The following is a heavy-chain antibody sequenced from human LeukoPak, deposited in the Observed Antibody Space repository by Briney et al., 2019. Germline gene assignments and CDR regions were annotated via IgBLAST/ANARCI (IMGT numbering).Heavy chain of an antibody. CDR2: IYTSGST. J-gene: IGHJ3*02. D-gene: IGHD2/OR15-2a*01. Sequence: KASQTLSLTCTVSGGSISSGSYYWSWIRQPAGKGLEWIGRIYTSGSTNYNPSLKSRVTISVDTSKNQFSLKLSSVTAADTAVYYCARFLYDQTAFGIWGHGTMVTVSS. CDR3: ARFLYDQTAFGI. V-gene: IGHV4-61*02. CDR1: GGSISSGSYY.